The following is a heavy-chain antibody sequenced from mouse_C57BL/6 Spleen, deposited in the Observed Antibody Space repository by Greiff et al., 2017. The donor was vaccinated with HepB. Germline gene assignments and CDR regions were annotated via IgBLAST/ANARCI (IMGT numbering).Heavy chain of an antibody. CDR3: TRDMESIYYYGSSAMDY. Sequence: EVQRVESGEGLVKPGGSLKLSCAASGFTFSSYAMSWVRQTPEKRLEWVAYISSGGDYIYYADTVKGRFTISRDNARNTLYLQMSSLKSEDTAMYYCTRDMESIYYYGSSAMDYWGQGTSVTVSS. CDR1: GFTFSSYA. CDR2: ISSGGDYI. J-gene: IGHJ4*01. V-gene: IGHV5-9-1*02. D-gene: IGHD1-1*01.